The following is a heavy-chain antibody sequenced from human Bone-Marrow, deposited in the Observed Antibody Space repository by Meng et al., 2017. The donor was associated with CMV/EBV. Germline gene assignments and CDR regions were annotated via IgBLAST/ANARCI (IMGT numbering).Heavy chain of an antibody. CDR2: IYHSGST. D-gene: IGHD3-3*01. V-gene: IGHV4-38-2*02. CDR1: GYSISSGYY. J-gene: IGHJ4*02. CDR3: ASTEYDFWSGYDY. Sequence: ESLRLSCTVSGYSISSGYYWGWIRQPPGKGLEWIGSIYHSGSTYYNPSLKSRVTISVDTSKNQFSLKLSSVTAADTAVYYCASTEYDFWSGYDYWGQGTLVTVSS.